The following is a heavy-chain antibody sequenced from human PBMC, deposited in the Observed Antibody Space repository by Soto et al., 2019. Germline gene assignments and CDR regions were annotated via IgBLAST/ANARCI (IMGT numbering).Heavy chain of an antibody. D-gene: IGHD3-10*01. CDR1: GDTFTFYS. J-gene: IGHJ4*02. V-gene: IGHV1-69*02. Sequence: QVQLVQSGAEVKRPGSSVKVSCKASGDTFTFYSINWVRQAPGLGLEWMGRINPILSMSNYAQRFQGRVTMPADKSTSTAYMELRSLRSEDTAIYYCASSYGSGYRAFDYCGQGALVTVSS. CDR2: INPILSMS. CDR3: ASSYGSGYRAFDY.